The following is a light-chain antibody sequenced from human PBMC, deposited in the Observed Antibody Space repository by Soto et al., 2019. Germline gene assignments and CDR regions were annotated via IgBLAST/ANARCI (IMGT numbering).Light chain of an antibody. V-gene: IGKV1-12*01. CDR3: QQADSFPRT. J-gene: IGKJ3*01. Sequence: DIQMTQSPSSVSASVGDRVTITCRASQHIDSWLAWYQQKPGKAPKLLIYAASSLQSGVPPRFSCSGSGTDFTLTITSLQSEDFATYYCQQADSFPRTFGPGTKVDI. CDR2: AAS. CDR1: QHIDSW.